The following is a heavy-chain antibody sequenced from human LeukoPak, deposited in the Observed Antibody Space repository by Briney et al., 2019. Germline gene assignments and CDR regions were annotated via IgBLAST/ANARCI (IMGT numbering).Heavy chain of an antibody. Sequence: PGGSLRLSCAASGFTFSSYDMHWVRQAPAKGLEWVAVIWYDGSSKYYADSVKGRFTISRDSSKNTLYLQMDSLRAEDTAVYYCARVHSSSWAYFDNWGQGTLVTVSS. D-gene: IGHD6-13*01. V-gene: IGHV3-33*01. J-gene: IGHJ4*02. CDR1: GFTFSSYD. CDR3: ARVHSSSWAYFDN. CDR2: IWYDGSSK.